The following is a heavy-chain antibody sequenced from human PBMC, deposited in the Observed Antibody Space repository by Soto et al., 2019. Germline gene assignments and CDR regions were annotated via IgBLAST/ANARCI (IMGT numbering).Heavy chain of an antibody. CDR2: ISYDGSNK. D-gene: IGHD1-26*01. V-gene: IGHV3-30*03. J-gene: IGHJ4*02. CDR1: GFTFSSYG. CDR3: ATAGSGSFFDY. Sequence: GGSLRLSCAASGFTFSSYGMHWVRQAPGKGLEWVAVISYDGSNKYYADSVKGRFTISRDNSKNTLYLQMNSLRAEDTAVYYCATAGSGSFFDYWGQGTLVTVSS.